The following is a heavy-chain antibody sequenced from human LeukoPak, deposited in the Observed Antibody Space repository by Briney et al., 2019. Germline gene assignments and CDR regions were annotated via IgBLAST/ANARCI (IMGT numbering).Heavy chain of an antibody. D-gene: IGHD1-1*01. CDR1: GGSFSAYY. Sequence: SETLSLTCAVYGGSFSAYYWSWIRQSPGKELEWIAEINHRGDTNYNPSVKSRVSISVDTSKNQFSLKVTSLTAADTAVYYCARGPTISETGYFDYWGQGTLVTVSS. CDR3: ARGPTISETGYFDY. CDR2: INHRGDT. J-gene: IGHJ4*03. V-gene: IGHV4-34*01.